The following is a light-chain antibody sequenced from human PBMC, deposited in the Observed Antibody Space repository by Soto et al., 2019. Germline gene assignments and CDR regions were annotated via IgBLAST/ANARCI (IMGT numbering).Light chain of an antibody. J-gene: IGLJ1*01. CDR1: SSNIGAGYD. CDR2: GNT. CDR3: QSFDNSLSVLYV. V-gene: IGLV1-40*01. Sequence: QSVLTQPPSVSGAPGQRVTISCTGSSSNIGAGYDVHWYRQVPGTAPKLLIFGNTNRPSGVPDRFSGSKSGTSASLAITGLQADDEADYYCQSFDNSLSVLYVFGTGTKVTVL.